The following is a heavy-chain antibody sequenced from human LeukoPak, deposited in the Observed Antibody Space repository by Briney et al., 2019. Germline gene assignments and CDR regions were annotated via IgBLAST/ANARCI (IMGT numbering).Heavy chain of an antibody. CDR3: ARDKSVSYYYYGMDV. Sequence: SETLSLTCTVSGGSISSGGYYWSWIRQHPGKGLEWIGYIYHSGSTYYNPSLKSRVTISVDTSKNQFSLKLSSVTAADTAVYYCARDKSVSYYYYGMDVWGQGTTVTVSS. CDR1: GGSISSGGYY. V-gene: IGHV4-31*03. CDR2: IYHSGST. J-gene: IGHJ6*02.